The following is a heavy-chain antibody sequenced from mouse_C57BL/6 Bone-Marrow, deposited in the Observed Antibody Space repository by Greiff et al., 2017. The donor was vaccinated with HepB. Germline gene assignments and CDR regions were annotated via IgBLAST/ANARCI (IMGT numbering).Heavy chain of an antibody. Sequence: VKLMESGAELARPGASVKLSCKASGYTFTSYGISWVKQRTGQGLEWIGEIYPRSGNTYYNEKFKGKATLTADKSSSTAYMELRSLTSEDSAVYFCARSGYGSSYWFAYWGQGTLVTVSA. CDR3: ARSGYGSSYWFAY. J-gene: IGHJ3*01. V-gene: IGHV1-81*01. D-gene: IGHD1-1*01. CDR1: GYTFTSYG. CDR2: IYPRSGNT.